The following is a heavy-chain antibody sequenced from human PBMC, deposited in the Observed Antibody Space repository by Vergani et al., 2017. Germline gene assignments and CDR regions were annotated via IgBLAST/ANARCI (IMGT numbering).Heavy chain of an antibody. V-gene: IGHV3-23*01. CDR3: AKDGYDSSGFGDAFDI. J-gene: IGHJ3*02. Sequence: EVQLLESGGGLVQPGGSLRLSCAASGFTFSSYAMSWVRPAPGKGLEWVSAISGSGGSTYYADSVKGRFTISRDNSKNTLYLQMNSLRAEDTAVYYCAKDGYDSSGFGDAFDIWGQGTMVTVSS. D-gene: IGHD3-22*01. CDR1: GFTFSSYA. CDR2: ISGSGGST.